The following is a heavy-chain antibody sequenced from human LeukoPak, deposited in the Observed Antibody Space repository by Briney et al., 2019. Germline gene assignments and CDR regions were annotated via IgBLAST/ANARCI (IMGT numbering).Heavy chain of an antibody. J-gene: IGHJ4*02. Sequence: GGSLRLSCAASGFTFSYYSMNWVRQASGKGLEWVGRIRSKPNNYATAYGESVKGRFTISRDDSKNTAYLQMNSLKTEDTAVYYCTGVSYYNGWGYWGQGTLVTVSS. CDR3: TGVSYYNGWGY. CDR1: GFTFSYYS. CDR2: IRSKPNNYAT. V-gene: IGHV3-73*01. D-gene: IGHD3-10*01.